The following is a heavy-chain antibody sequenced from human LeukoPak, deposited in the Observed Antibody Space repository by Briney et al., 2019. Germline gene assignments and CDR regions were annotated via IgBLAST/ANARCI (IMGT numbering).Heavy chain of an antibody. D-gene: IGHD5-18*01. Sequence: GGSLRLSCAASGFTFSSYWMSWVRQAPGKGLEWVANIRQDGSEKYYVDSVKGRFTISRDNAKNSLYLQMNSLGAEDTAVYYCARDTPHGQLWLDWGQGTLVTVSS. CDR2: IRQDGSEK. V-gene: IGHV3-7*01. J-gene: IGHJ4*02. CDR1: GFTFSSYW. CDR3: ARDTPHGQLWLD.